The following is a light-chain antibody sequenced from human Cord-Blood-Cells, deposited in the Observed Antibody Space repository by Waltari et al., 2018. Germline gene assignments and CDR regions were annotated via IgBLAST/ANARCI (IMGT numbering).Light chain of an antibody. V-gene: IGKV3-11*01. Sequence: EIVLTQSPATLSLSPGERATLSCRASPSVSSHLAWSQQKPGQAPRLLIYDSSNRATGIPARFSGSGSETDFTLTISSLEPEDFAVDYCQQRSNWPPITFGQGTRLEIK. J-gene: IGKJ5*01. CDR3: QQRSNWPPIT. CDR2: DSS. CDR1: PSVSSH.